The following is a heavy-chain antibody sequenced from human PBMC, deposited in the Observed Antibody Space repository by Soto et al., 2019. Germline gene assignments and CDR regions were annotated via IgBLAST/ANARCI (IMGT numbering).Heavy chain of an antibody. CDR1: GFSLSTSGVG. Sequence: ESGPTLVNPTRTLTLTCTFSGFSLSTSGVGVGWIRQPPGKALEWLALIYWNDDKRYSPSLKSRLTITKDTSKNQVVLTMTNMDPVDTATYYCAHRLEAAGFRPDAFDIWGQGTMVTVSS. CDR3: AHRLEAAGFRPDAFDI. J-gene: IGHJ3*02. CDR2: IYWNDDK. D-gene: IGHD6-13*01. V-gene: IGHV2-5*01.